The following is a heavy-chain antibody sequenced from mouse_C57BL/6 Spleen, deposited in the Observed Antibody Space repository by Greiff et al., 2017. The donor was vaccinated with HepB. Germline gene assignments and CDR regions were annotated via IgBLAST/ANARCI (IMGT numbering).Heavy chain of an antibody. Sequence: VQLQQPEAELVRPGSSVKLSCKASGYTFTSYWMDWVKQRPGQGLEWIGNIYPSDSETHYNQKFKDKATLTVDKSSSTAYMQLSSLTSEDSAVYYCARRGRLGREYWGQGTTLTVSS. CDR1: GYTFTSYW. CDR2: IYPSDSET. D-gene: IGHD4-1*01. J-gene: IGHJ2*01. V-gene: IGHV1-61*01. CDR3: ARRGRLGREY.